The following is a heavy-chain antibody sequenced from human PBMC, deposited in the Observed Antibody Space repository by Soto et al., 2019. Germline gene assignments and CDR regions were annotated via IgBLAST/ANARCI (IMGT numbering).Heavy chain of an antibody. Sequence: QVQLVESGGGVVQPGRSLRLSCAASGFTFSSCGMHWVRQAPGKGLEWVAVIWYDGSNKYYADSVKGRFTISRDNSKNTLYLQMNSLRAEDTAVYYCARDSGGWLDYWGQGTLVTVSS. CDR3: ARDSGGWLDY. CDR2: IWYDGSNK. J-gene: IGHJ4*02. V-gene: IGHV3-33*01. D-gene: IGHD2-15*01. CDR1: GFTFSSCG.